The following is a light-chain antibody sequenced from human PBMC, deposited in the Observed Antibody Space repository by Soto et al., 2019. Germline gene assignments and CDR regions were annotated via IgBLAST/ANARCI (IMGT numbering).Light chain of an antibody. CDR2: KVS. CDR1: QSLVYSDGNTY. V-gene: IGKV2-30*01. Sequence: DVVMTQSPLSLPVTLGQPASISCRSSQSLVYSDGNTYLNWFQQTPGQSPRRLIYKVSNRDSAVPDRFSGSGLGSDFTMKISRVEAEDVGVYYCMQGTHWPPTFGQGTKLEIK. CDR3: MQGTHWPPT. J-gene: IGKJ2*01.